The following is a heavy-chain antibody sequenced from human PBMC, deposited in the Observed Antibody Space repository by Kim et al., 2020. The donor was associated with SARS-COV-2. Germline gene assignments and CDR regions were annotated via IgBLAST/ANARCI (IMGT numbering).Heavy chain of an antibody. J-gene: IGHJ6*02. D-gene: IGHD3-22*01. CDR2: IWYDGSNK. Sequence: GGSLRLSCAASGFTFSSYGMHWVRQAPGKGLEWVAVIWYDGSNKYYADSVKGRFTISRDNSKNTLYLQMNSLRAEDTAVYYCARGEGRNYYDSRLYYYYGMDVWGQGTTVTVSS. V-gene: IGHV3-33*01. CDR3: ARGEGRNYYDSRLYYYYGMDV. CDR1: GFTFSSYG.